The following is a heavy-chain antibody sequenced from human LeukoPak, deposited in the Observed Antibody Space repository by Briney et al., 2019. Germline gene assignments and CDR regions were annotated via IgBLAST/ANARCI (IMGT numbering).Heavy chain of an antibody. CDR3: AKVRVVFNWNYAYYFDY. V-gene: IGHV3-30*18. CDR1: GFTFSNYA. D-gene: IGHD1-7*01. J-gene: IGHJ4*02. CDR2: ISYDGSSK. Sequence: PGGSLRLSCAASGFTFSNYAMHWVRQAPGKGLEGVAIISYDGSSKYYADSVKGRFTISRDNSKNTLYLQMNSLGPEDTAMYYCAKVRVVFNWNYAYYFDYWGQGTLVTVSS.